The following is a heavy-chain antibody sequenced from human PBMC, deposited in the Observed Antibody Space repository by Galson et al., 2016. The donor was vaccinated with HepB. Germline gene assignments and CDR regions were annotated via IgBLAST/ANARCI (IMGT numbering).Heavy chain of an antibody. CDR2: IWDNGNNK. D-gene: IGHD3-3*01. CDR3: AGSGYENAFDY. Sequence: SLRLSCAASGFTFSSSGMHWVRQAPGKGLEWVAVIWDNGNNKYYADSVKGRFTISRDNSRNTLYLQMDTLRAEDTAVFFCAGSGYENAFDYWGRGTRVTVSA. CDR1: GFTFSSSG. V-gene: IGHV3-33*03. J-gene: IGHJ3*01.